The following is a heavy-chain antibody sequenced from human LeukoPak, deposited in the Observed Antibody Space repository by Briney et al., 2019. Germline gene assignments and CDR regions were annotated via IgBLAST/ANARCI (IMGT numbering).Heavy chain of an antibody. CDR2: IDPSDSYT. V-gene: IGHV5-10-1*01. Sequence: GESLKISCKGSGYSFTSYWISWVRQMPGKGLEWMGRIDPSDSYTNYSPSFQGHVTISADKSISTAYLQWSSLKASDTAMYYCARHLAYCGGDCYSGFDPWGQGTPVTVSS. CDR1: GYSFTSYW. CDR3: ARHLAYCGGDCYSGFDP. J-gene: IGHJ5*02. D-gene: IGHD2-21*02.